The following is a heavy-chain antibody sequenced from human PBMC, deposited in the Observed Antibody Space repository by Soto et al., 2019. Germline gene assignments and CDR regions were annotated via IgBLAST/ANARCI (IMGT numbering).Heavy chain of an antibody. Sequence: GGSLRLSCAASGFTFSSYWMSWVRQAPGKGLEWVANIKQDGSEKYYVDSVKGRFTISRDNTKNSLYLQMNSLRAEDTAVYYCARSPHDFWSGYAWFDPWGQGTLVTVS. CDR1: GFTFSSYW. D-gene: IGHD3-3*01. CDR2: IKQDGSEK. V-gene: IGHV3-7*01. CDR3: ARSPHDFWSGYAWFDP. J-gene: IGHJ5*02.